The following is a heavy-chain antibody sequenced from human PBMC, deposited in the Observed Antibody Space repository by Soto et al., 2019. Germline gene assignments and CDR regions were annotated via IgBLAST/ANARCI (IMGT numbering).Heavy chain of an antibody. D-gene: IGHD3-22*01. J-gene: IGHJ4*02. CDR1: GYTFTSYG. CDR3: ARIRITMIVYRYYFDY. CDR2: ISAYNGNT. Sequence: GASVKVSCKASGYTFTSYGISWVRQAPGQGLEWMGWISAYNGNTNYAQKLQGRVTMTTDTSTSTAYMELRSLRSDDTAVYYCARIRITMIVYRYYFDYWGQGTLVTRLL. V-gene: IGHV1-18*01.